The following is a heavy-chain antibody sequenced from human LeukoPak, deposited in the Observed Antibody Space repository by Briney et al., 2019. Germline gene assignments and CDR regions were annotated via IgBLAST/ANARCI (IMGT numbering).Heavy chain of an antibody. V-gene: IGHV3-48*03. CDR1: GFTFSSYE. D-gene: IGHD3-10*01. CDR3: ARTYYYGTVLLDY. J-gene: IGHJ4*02. CDR2: ISSSGSTI. Sequence: GGSLRLSCAASGFTFSSYEMNWVRQAPGKGLEWVSSISSSGSTIYYADSVRGRFTISRDNAKNSLYLQMNSLRAEDTAVYYCARTYYYGTVLLDYWGQGTLVTVSS.